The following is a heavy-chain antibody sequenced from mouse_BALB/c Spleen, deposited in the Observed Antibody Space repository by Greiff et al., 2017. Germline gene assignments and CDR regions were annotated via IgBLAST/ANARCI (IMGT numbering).Heavy chain of an antibody. J-gene: IGHJ3*01. CDR1: GYAFTNYL. CDR3: ARSAYEGFAY. CDR2: INPGSGGT. Sequence: QVQLQQSGAELVRPGTSVKVSCKASGYAFTNYLIEWVKQRPGQGLEWIGVINPGSGGTNYNEKFKGKATLTADKSSSTAYMQLSSLTSDDSAVYFCARSAYEGFAYWGQGTLVTVSA. V-gene: IGHV1-54*01. D-gene: IGHD2-12*01.